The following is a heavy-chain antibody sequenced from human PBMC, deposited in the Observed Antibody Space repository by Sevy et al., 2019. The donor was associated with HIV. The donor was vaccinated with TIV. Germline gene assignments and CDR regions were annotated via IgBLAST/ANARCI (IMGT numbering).Heavy chain of an antibody. D-gene: IGHD5-12*01. V-gene: IGHV3-49*03. J-gene: IGHJ4*02. CDR1: GFTFEDYA. CDR2: ITRNSYEAYGGTT. Sequence: GGSLRLSCTTSGFTFEDYALSWFRQAPGKGLEWVAFITRNSYEAYGGTTDYAASVKGRFIISRDDSKSIAYLQMNSLKTEDTAEYYCTRGLATADTPEYYFDYWGQGTLVTVSS. CDR3: TRGLATADTPEYYFDY.